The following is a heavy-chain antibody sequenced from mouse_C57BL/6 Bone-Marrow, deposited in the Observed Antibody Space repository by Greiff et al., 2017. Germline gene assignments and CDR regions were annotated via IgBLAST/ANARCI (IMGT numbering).Heavy chain of an antibody. J-gene: IGHJ3*01. CDR2: IDPSDSYT. CDR3: ASQDSNSWFAY. D-gene: IGHD2-5*01. V-gene: IGHV1-59*01. Sequence: QVQLQQPGAELVRPGTSVKLSCKASGYTFTSYWMHWVKQRPGQGLAWIGVIDPSDSYTNYNQKFKGKATLTVDTSSSTAYMQLSSLTSEDSAVYYCASQDSNSWFAYWGQGTLVTVSA. CDR1: GYTFTSYW.